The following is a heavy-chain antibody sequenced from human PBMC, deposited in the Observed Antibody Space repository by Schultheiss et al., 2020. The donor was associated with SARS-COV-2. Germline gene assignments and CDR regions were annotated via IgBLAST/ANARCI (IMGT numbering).Heavy chain of an antibody. CDR2: IYTSGST. J-gene: IGHJ6*02. CDR3: ARGLLRFFARVPNGMDV. Sequence: SETLSLTCAVYGGSFSGYYWSWIRQPAGKGLEWIGRIYTSGSTNYNPSLKSRVTMSVDTSKNQFSLKLSSVTAADTAVYYCARGLLRFFARVPNGMDVWGQGTTVTVSS. CDR1: GGSFSGYY. D-gene: IGHD3-3*01. V-gene: IGHV4-59*10.